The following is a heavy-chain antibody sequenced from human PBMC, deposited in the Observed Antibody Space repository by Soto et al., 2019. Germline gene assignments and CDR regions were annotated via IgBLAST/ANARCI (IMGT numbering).Heavy chain of an antibody. CDR1: GGTFSSYA. V-gene: IGHV1-69*01. Sequence: QVQLVQSGAEVKKPGSSVKVSCKASGGTFSSYAISWVRQAPGQGLEWMGGIIPILGSANYAQKFQDRVTITADESTTTTYMELSSLRSDDAAVYYCASRERVDAFGIWGQGTMVTVSS. CDR3: ASRERVDAFGI. CDR2: IIPILGSA. D-gene: IGHD1-26*01. J-gene: IGHJ3*02.